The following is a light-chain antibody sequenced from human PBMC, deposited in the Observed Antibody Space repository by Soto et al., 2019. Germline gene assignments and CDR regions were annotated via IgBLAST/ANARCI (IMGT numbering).Light chain of an antibody. CDR1: QSISSN. J-gene: IGKJ5*01. V-gene: IGKV3-15*01. Sequence: EIVMTQSPATLSVSPGERATLSCRASQSISSNLAWYQKKPGQAPRLLIHDASTRATGIPARFSGSGSGTDFTLTISRLEPEDFAVYYCQQYGSSPITFGQGTRLEIK. CDR2: DAS. CDR3: QQYGSSPIT.